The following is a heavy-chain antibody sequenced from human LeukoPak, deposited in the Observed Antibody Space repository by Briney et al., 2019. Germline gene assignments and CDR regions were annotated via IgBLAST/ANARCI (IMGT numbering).Heavy chain of an antibody. CDR3: ARGAPMGQQLAFDY. CDR1: GDSVPSNSAA. CDR2: TYYRSKWYN. V-gene: IGHV6-1*01. Sequence: SQTLSLTCAISGDSVPSNSAAWNWIRQSPSRGLEWLGRTYYRSKWYNDYAVAVKSRITINPDTSKNQFSLQLNSVTPEDTAVYYCARGAPMGQQLAFDYWGQGTLVTVSS. D-gene: IGHD6-13*01. J-gene: IGHJ4*02.